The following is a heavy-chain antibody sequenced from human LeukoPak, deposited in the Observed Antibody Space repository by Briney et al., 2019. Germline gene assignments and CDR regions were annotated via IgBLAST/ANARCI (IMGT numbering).Heavy chain of an antibody. Sequence: GSLRLSCSTFGFTFNNYAMHWVRQAPGKGLEYVSSISSAGGNTHYADSVKGRFTISRDNSKNTLYLQMSSLRAEDTALYYCVKDTISGTSGFSGSFEYWGQGTLLTVSP. V-gene: IGHV3-64D*06. D-gene: IGHD5-12*01. CDR1: GFTFNNYA. J-gene: IGHJ4*02. CDR2: ISSAGGNT. CDR3: VKDTISGTSGFSGSFEY.